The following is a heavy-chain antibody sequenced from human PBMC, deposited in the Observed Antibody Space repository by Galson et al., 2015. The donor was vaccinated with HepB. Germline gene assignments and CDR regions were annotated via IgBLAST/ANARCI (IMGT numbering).Heavy chain of an antibody. CDR2: ISGSGGNT. CDR1: GFTFSIYT. Sequence: SLRLSCAASGFTFSIYTMTWVRQAPGKGLEWVSSISGSGGNTYSADSVKGRFTISRDNSKNTLYLQMNSLRAEGTAVYYCAKRIERIMVTILDSWGQGTLVTVSS. V-gene: IGHV3-23*01. D-gene: IGHD2-8*01. J-gene: IGHJ4*02. CDR3: AKRIERIMVTILDS.